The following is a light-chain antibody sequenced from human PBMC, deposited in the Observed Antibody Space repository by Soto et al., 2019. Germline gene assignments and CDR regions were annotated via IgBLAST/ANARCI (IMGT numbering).Light chain of an antibody. V-gene: IGKV3-11*01. J-gene: IGKJ1*01. CDR2: DAS. CDR3: QQCSSWPLT. CDR1: QTVSSY. Sequence: EIVLTQSPATLSLSPGERATLSCRASQTVSSYLAWYQQKPGQAPRLLIHDASNRATGIPGRFSGSGSGTAFTLTISSLEPEDSAVYYCQQCSSWPLTFGQGTKVEIK.